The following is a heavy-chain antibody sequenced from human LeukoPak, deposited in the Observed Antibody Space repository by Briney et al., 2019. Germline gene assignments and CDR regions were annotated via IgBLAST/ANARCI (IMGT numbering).Heavy chain of an antibody. CDR1: GYTFMKYG. Sequence: GASVKVSRKASGYTFMKYGFSWVRQAPGQGLEWLGWISTYNGNTKYAEKFQGRVTMTTDTSTSTAYMELRSLRSDDTAVYHCARDPKWEGWNTEGRVMDVWGQGTTVTVSS. CDR3: ARDPKWEGWNTEGRVMDV. V-gene: IGHV1-18*01. J-gene: IGHJ6*02. CDR2: ISTYNGNT. D-gene: IGHD1-26*01.